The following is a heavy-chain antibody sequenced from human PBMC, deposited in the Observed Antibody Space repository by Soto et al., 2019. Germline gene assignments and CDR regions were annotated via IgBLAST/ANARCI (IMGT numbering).Heavy chain of an antibody. CDR1: GFSFSNYG. J-gene: IGHJ3*01. D-gene: IGHD1-7*01. CDR3: VRDSEWELTNGFEV. Sequence: QVHLVESGGGVVQPGTSLRLSCAASGFSFSNYGMHWVRQAPGKGLEWVAVTWYDGGTTYYADSVRGRFTVSRDNPKNQLYLQMDSLRDEDTAVYFCVRDSEWELTNGFEVWGQGTTVIVSS. V-gene: IGHV3-33*01. CDR2: TWYDGGTT.